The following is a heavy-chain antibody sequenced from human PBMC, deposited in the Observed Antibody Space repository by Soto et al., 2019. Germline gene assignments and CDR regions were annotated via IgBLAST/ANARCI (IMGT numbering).Heavy chain of an antibody. J-gene: IGHJ5*02. D-gene: IGHD3-22*01. V-gene: IGHV3-49*03. Sequence: GGSLRLSCTASGFTFGDYAMSWFRQAPGKGLEWVGFIRSKAYGGTTQYAASVKGRFTISRDDSKNIAYLQMNNLKTEDTAVYYCTTNYYDSSGYDNWFDPWGQGTLVTVSS. CDR1: GFTFGDYA. CDR3: TTNYYDSSGYDNWFDP. CDR2: IRSKAYGGTT.